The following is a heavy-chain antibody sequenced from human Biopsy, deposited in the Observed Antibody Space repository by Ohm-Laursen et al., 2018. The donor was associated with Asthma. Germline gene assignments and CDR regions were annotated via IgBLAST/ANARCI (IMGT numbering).Heavy chain of an antibody. D-gene: IGHD2-2*01. CDR1: GGTFNTYV. J-gene: IGHJ4*02. CDR3: ARKAGSCISRTCYSLDF. CDR2: INSVFGTT. V-gene: IGHV1-69*13. Sequence: SVKVSCKSLGGTFNTYVIGWVRQAPKQGLEWMGGINSVFGTTTYPQKFQDRVTITADDSTSTVYMELSSLRSEDTAVYYCARKAGSCISRTCYSLDFWGQGTLVTVSS.